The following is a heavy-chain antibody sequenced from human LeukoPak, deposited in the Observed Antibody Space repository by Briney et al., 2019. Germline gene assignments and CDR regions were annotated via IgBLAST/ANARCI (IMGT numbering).Heavy chain of an antibody. J-gene: IGHJ4*02. CDR1: GGSISSGGYY. Sequence: SETLSLTCAVSGGSISSGGYYWSWIRKPPGKGLECTGYIYNSGSTNYNPSLKSRVTISVDMSKNQFSLKLSSVTAADTAVYYCARGHFYFDYWGQGTLVTVSS. CDR2: IYNSGST. V-gene: IGHV4-61*08. CDR3: ARGHFYFDY.